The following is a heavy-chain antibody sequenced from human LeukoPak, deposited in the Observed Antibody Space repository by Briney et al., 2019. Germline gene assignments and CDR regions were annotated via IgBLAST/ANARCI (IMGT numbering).Heavy chain of an antibody. D-gene: IGHD6-19*01. V-gene: IGHV4-59*08. J-gene: IGHJ4*02. CDR1: GGSISTYH. Sequence: PSETLSLTCFASGGSISTYHWTWIRQPPGKGLEWIGFVYYNGITKYNPSLKSRVTISVDTSKNQFSLKLNSVTAADTAVCYCARRLAVTGRYYFDYWGQGALVTVSS. CDR2: VYYNGIT. CDR3: ARRLAVTGRYYFDY.